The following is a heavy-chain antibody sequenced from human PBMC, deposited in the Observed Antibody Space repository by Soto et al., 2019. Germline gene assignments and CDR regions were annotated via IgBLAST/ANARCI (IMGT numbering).Heavy chain of an antibody. CDR2: IYYRGNT. D-gene: IGHD3-22*01. CDR1: GGSISSDDYY. Sequence: SETLSLTCTVSGGSISSDDYYWNWIRQRPGKGLEWIGNIYYRGNTNYNPSLKSRIIMSMDMSENQFSLKLTSVTAADTAVYYCARAFPNYDSSGHYWGQGTLVTVSS. J-gene: IGHJ4*02. V-gene: IGHV4-31*03. CDR3: ARAFPNYDSSGHY.